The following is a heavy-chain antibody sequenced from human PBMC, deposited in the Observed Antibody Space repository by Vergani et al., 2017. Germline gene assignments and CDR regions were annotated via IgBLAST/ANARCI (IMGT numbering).Heavy chain of an antibody. D-gene: IGHD6-13*01. CDR2: IYYSGST. CDR3: SSASTGYSSSWYYYYYYMDV. CDR1: GGSIHSKTYY. J-gene: IGHJ6*03. Sequence: QLQLQESGPGLVKPSETLSLTCSVSGGSIHSKTYYWGWIRQPPGKGLEWIGYIYYSGSTNYNPSLKSRVTISVDTSKNQFSLKLSSVTAADTAVYYCSSASTGYSSSWYYYYYYMDVWGKGTTVTVSS. V-gene: IGHV4-61*05.